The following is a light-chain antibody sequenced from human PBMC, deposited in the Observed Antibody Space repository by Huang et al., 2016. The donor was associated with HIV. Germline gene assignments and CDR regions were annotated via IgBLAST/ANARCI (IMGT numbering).Light chain of an antibody. V-gene: IGKV2-24*01. CDR2: KSF. Sequence: DIVMTQTPLSSPVTLGQPASISCRSSQSLVHSDGNNYLSWRQQRPGQPPRLLIYKSFNRFDGVLDRFSGSGAGTDFTLKISRVEAEDVGVYYCVQATQFITFGQGTRLEIK. CDR3: VQATQFIT. CDR1: QSLVHSDGNNY. J-gene: IGKJ5*01.